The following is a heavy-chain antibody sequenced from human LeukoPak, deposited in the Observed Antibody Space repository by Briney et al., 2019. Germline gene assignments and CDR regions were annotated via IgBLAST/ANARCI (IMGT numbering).Heavy chain of an antibody. D-gene: IGHD6-13*01. CDR3: STDGPSYSSSW. V-gene: IGHV3-15*01. J-gene: IGHJ4*02. CDR1: GLTFTNVW. Sequence: PGGSLRLSCAASGLTFTNVWVSCVRQAPGKGLEWVGRIKSKTDGGTADYAAPVKGRFTISRDDSENTLYLQMNSLRTDDTAAYYCSTDGPSYSSSWWGQGTLVTVSS. CDR2: IKSKTDGGTA.